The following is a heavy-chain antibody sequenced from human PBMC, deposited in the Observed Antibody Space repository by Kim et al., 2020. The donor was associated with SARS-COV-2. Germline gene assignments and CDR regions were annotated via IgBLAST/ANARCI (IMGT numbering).Heavy chain of an antibody. D-gene: IGHD1-1*01. J-gene: IGHJ4*02. V-gene: IGHV3-23*01. Sequence: YYADSGKGRFTISRDNSKNTLYLQMNSLRAEDTAVYYCAKGLERRYFDYWGQGTLVTVSS. CDR3: AKGLERRYFDY.